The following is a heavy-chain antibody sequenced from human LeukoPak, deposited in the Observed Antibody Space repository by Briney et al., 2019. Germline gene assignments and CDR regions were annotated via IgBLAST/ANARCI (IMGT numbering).Heavy chain of an antibody. J-gene: IGHJ4*02. CDR1: GFTFDDYA. V-gene: IGHV3-9*01. D-gene: IGHD4-23*01. Sequence: PGGSLRLSCVGSGFTFDDYAMHWVRQAPGKGLEWVSGISWNSGRRGYADSVKGRFTISRDNSKNTLYLQMNSLRAEDTAVYYCARVHDYGGNPNLDYWGQGTLVTVSS. CDR2: ISWNSGRR. CDR3: ARVHDYGGNPNLDY.